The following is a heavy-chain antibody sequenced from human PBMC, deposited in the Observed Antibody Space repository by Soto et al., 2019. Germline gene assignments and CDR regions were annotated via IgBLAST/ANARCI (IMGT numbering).Heavy chain of an antibody. D-gene: IGHD2-15*01. Sequence: PSETLSLTCDVYGGSFSGHYWSWIRQSPGKGLEGSGENTHSGRSSYNPSLKSRVTISVDTSKNPFSLELTSLTAADTAVSYCARGCLPGGNTFYFDYWGQGALVTVSS. V-gene: IGHV4-34*01. CDR3: ARGCLPGGNTFYFDY. CDR1: GGSFSGHY. J-gene: IGHJ4*02. CDR2: NTHSGRS.